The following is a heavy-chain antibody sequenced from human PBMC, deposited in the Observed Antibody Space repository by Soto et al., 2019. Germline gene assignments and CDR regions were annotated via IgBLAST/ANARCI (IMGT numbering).Heavy chain of an antibody. V-gene: IGHV3-30*04. CDR1: GFTFSDYA. CDR3: AKDDSYGLYYDYYGMDV. CDR2: ISYDGSNK. J-gene: IGHJ6*02. Sequence: CAASGFTFSDYALHWVRQAPGKGLEWVTVISYDGSNKYYADSVKGRFTISRDNSKNTLYLQMNSLRAEDTAVYDCAKDDSYGLYYDYYGMDVWGQGTKVTVSS. D-gene: IGHD5-18*01.